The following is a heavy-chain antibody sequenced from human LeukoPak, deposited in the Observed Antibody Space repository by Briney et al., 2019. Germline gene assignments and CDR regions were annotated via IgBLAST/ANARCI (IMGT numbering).Heavy chain of an antibody. Sequence: GGSLSLSCAASGFTFSSYAMSWVRQSPGKGLEWVSVIGRGGGATYYADSVKGRFTISRDNSKNTLYLQMNSLRAEDTAVYYCAKHYYDSGRWTFDIWGQGTTVTVSS. CDR1: GFTFSSYA. D-gene: IGHD3-10*01. CDR3: AKHYYDSGRWTFDI. CDR2: IGRGGGAT. V-gene: IGHV3-23*01. J-gene: IGHJ3*02.